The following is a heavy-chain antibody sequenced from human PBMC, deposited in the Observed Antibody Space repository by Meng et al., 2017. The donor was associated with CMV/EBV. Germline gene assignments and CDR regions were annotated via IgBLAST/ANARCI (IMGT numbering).Heavy chain of an antibody. V-gene: IGHV3-30*02. CDR2: IRYDGSNK. CDR3: MGYCSGGSCYFYDMDV. D-gene: IGHD2-15*01. J-gene: IGHJ6*02. Sequence: GESLKISCAASGFTFSSYGMHWVRQAPGKGLEWVAFIRYDGSNKYYADSVKGRFTISRDNSKNTLYLQMNSLRAEDTAVYYCMGYCSGGSCYFYDMDVWGQGTTVTVSS. CDR1: GFTFSSYG.